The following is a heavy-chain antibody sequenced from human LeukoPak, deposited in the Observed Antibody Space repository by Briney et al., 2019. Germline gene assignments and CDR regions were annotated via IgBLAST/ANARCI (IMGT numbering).Heavy chain of an antibody. CDR1: GYSFTSYW. CDR2: IYPGDSDT. J-gene: IGHJ4*02. CDR3: ARGAGADGYNTDY. Sequence: GESLKIFCKGSGYSFTSYWIGWVRQMPGKGLEWIGIIYPGDSDTRYSPSFQGQVTISADKSISTAYLQWSSLKASDTAMYYCARGAGADGYNTDYWGQGTLVTVSS. V-gene: IGHV5-51*01. D-gene: IGHD5-24*01.